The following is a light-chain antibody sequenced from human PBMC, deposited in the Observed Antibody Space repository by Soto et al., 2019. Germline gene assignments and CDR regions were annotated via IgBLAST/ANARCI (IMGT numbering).Light chain of an antibody. V-gene: IGLV2-14*01. J-gene: IGLJ2*01. CDR3: SSFTSTNTVL. Sequence: QSALTQPASVSGSPGQSITISCTGTSSDVGGYNYVSWYQQHPGKAPKLMIYNGSNRPSGVSNRFSGSKSGNTASLTISGLQAEDEGHYYCSSFTSTNTVLFGGGTKLTVL. CDR1: SSDVGGYNY. CDR2: NGS.